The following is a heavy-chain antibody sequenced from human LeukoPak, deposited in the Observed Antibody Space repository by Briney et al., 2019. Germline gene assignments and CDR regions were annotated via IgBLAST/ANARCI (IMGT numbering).Heavy chain of an antibody. CDR3: ATFLAIVTARDSLYFQH. CDR1: GFTFSSYA. D-gene: IGHD3-3*02. V-gene: IGHV3-23*01. CDR2: ISTSGDST. Sequence: PGGSLRLSCAASGFTFSSYAMHWVRQAPGKGLEWVSAISTSGDSTYYADSVKGRFTISRDSSKNTLHLQMNSLRAEDTAVYYCATFLAIVTARDSLYFQHWGQGTLVTVSS. J-gene: IGHJ1*01.